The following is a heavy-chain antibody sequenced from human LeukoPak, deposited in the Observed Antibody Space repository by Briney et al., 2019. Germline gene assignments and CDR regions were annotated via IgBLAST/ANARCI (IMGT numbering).Heavy chain of an antibody. CDR3: AKGSDYPDN. CDR2: ISYDGSNK. Sequence: GGSLRLSCAASGFTLSSYGMHWVRQVPGKGLEWVAVISYDGSNKYYADSVKGRFTISRDNSKNTLYLQMNSLRAEDTCVYYCAKGSDYPDNWGQGTLVTVSS. J-gene: IGHJ4*02. V-gene: IGHV3-30*18. CDR1: GFTLSSYG.